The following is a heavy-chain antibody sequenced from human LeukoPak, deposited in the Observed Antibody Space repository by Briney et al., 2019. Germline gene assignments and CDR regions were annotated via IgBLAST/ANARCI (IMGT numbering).Heavy chain of an antibody. CDR2: INHSGST. CDR3: ARGGVPAATFDP. D-gene: IGHD2-2*01. J-gene: IGHJ5*02. Sequence: SETLSLTCAVYGGSFSGYYWSWIRQPPGKGLEWIGEINHSGSTNYNPSLKSRVTISVDTSKNQFSLKLSSVTAADTAVYYCARGGVPAATFDPWGQGALVTVSS. CDR1: GGSFSGYY. V-gene: IGHV4-34*01.